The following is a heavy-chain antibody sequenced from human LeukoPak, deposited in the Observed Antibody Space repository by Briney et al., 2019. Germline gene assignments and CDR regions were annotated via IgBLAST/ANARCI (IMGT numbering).Heavy chain of an antibody. D-gene: IGHD6-6*01. J-gene: IGHJ6*03. CDR1: GFTFSSYA. V-gene: IGHV3-23*01. Sequence: QPGGSLRLSCAASGFTFSSYAMSWVRQAPGKGLEWVSAISGSGGSTYYADSVKGRFTISRDNSKNTLYLQMNSLRAEDTAVYYCAKGQLAGNYYYYYMDVWGKGTTVTVSS. CDR3: AKGQLAGNYYYYYMDV. CDR2: ISGSGGST.